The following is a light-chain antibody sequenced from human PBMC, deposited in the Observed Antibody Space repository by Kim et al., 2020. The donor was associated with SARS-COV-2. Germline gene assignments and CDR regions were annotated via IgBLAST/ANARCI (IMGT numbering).Light chain of an antibody. CDR2: GAS. V-gene: IGKV3-15*01. J-gene: IGKJ3*01. CDR3: QQYKNWPPGGT. Sequence: EIVMTQSPATLSVSPGERATLSCRASQSVSSNLAWYQQKPGQAPRLLIYGASTRATGIPARFSGSGSGTEFTLTISSLQSEDFAVYYCQQYKNWPPGGTFGPGTKVDIK. CDR1: QSVSSN.